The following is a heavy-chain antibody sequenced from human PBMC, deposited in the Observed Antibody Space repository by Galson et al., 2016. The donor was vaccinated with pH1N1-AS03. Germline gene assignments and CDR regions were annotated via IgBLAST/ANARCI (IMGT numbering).Heavy chain of an antibody. CDR1: GFSLGTTSVG. CDR3: TKTSGYDFDF. J-gene: IGHJ4*02. V-gene: IGHV2-5*02. CDR2: VHWDGVD. Sequence: PALVKPTQTLTLTCSFSGFSLGTTSVGLAWIRQPPGEALEWLALVHWDGVDRLSPSLRGRLAITKDTPKNHVVLTMTNMGPADTGTYFCTKTSGYDFDFWGQGAPVTVS. D-gene: IGHD5-12*01.